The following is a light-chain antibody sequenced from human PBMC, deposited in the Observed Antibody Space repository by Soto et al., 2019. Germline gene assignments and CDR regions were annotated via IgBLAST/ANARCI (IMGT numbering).Light chain of an antibody. J-gene: IGKJ4*01. Sequence: IVLTQSPATLSVSPGERASLSCRASQIVGTYLAWYQQKPGQSPRLLIYYASNRAPGVPARFSGGGSGTAFPLTISSLEPEDFAVYYCQQHFDWPLTFGGGTKVEIK. CDR2: YAS. CDR1: QIVGTY. V-gene: IGKV3-11*01. CDR3: QQHFDWPLT.